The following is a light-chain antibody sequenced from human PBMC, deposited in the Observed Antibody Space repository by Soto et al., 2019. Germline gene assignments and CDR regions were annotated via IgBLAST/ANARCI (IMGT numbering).Light chain of an antibody. CDR3: TSYTSSITYV. CDR2: EVS. V-gene: IGLV2-14*01. Sequence: QSPLTQPASVSGAPGQSITISCTGTSNDVGGYNYVSWYQQHPGKAPKLVIYEVSNRPSGVSNRFSGSKSGNTASLTISGLQAEDEADYYCTSYTSSITYVFGTGTKLTVL. CDR1: SNDVGGYNY. J-gene: IGLJ1*01.